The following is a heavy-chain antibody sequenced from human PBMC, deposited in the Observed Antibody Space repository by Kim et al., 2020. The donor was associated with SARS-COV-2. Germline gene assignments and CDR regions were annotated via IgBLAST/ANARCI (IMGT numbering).Heavy chain of an antibody. CDR3: ARAANTAMVYYYYYGMDV. CDR2: INWNGGST. Sequence: GGSLRLSCAASGFTFDDYGMSWVRQAPGKGLEWVSGINWNGGSTGYADSVKGRFTISRDNAKNSLYLQMNSLRAEDTALYYCARAANTAMVYYYYYGMDVWGEGTTVTVSS. CDR1: GFTFDDYG. V-gene: IGHV3-20*04. D-gene: IGHD5-18*01. J-gene: IGHJ6*02.